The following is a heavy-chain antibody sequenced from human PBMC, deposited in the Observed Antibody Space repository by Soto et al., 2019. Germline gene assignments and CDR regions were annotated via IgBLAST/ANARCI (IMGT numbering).Heavy chain of an antibody. J-gene: IGHJ5*02. CDR1: GYSFSTYA. V-gene: IGHV1-18*01. D-gene: IGHD3-9*01. CDR2: ITPNSGHT. CDR3: ATSYDTGFDP. Sequence: QLQLMQSGGEAKNPGASVKVSCEASGYSFSTYAISWLRQAPGQGLEWMGLITPNSGHTNYAQKFQGRLILTTDIPSRTAYMELTSLRYDDTVMYYCATSYDTGFDPWGQGTLVSVS.